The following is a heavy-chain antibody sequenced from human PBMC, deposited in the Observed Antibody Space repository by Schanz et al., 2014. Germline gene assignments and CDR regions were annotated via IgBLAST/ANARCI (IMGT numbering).Heavy chain of an antibody. J-gene: IGHJ3*01. Sequence: DVQLVESGGGLAQPGGSLRLSCVASGFMFTKYAMNWVRQAPGKGLEWVSGISGTGTKTYYADSVKSRFTISRDNSKNTVFLQMSSLRADDTAVYFCARDEGRDGYNLAFDVWGQGTLVTVSS. V-gene: IGHV3-23*04. CDR2: ISGTGTKT. CDR1: GFMFTKYA. CDR3: ARDEGRDGYNLAFDV. D-gene: IGHD5-12*01.